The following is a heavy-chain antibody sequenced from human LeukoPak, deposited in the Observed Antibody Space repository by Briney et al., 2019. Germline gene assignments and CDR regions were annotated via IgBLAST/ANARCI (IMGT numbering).Heavy chain of an antibody. D-gene: IGHD2-2*01. CDR1: GGSFSGYY. CDR2: ISHSGTT. Sequence: SETLSRTCAVYGGSFSGYYWSWIRQPPGKGLEWIGEISHSGTTNYNPSLESRVTISVDTSKNQFSLKLSSVTAADTAVYYCARGSLGYCSSTSCFLFDYWGQGTLVTVSS. V-gene: IGHV4-34*01. CDR3: ARGSLGYCSSTSCFLFDY. J-gene: IGHJ4*02.